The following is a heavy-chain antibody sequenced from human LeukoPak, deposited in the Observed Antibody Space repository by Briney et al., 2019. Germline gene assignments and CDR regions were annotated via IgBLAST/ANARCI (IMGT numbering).Heavy chain of an antibody. Sequence: PGGSLRLSCAASGFTFSSYEMNWVRQAPGKGLEWVSYISRSGSNIYYGDSVKGRFTISRDNAKNSLYLQMNSLRAEDTAVYYCARSLYYGDDDNYFDYWGQGTLDTVSS. CDR3: ARSLYYGDDDNYFDY. J-gene: IGHJ4*02. CDR2: ISRSGSNI. D-gene: IGHD3-3*01. CDR1: GFTFSSYE. V-gene: IGHV3-48*03.